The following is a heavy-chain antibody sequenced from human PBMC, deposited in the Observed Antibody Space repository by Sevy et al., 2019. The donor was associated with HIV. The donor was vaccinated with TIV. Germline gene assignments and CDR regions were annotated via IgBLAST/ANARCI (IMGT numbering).Heavy chain of an antibody. V-gene: IGHV1-46*01. CDR1: GYTISTYH. Sequence: ASVNVSCKASGYTISTYHMHWVRQAPGQGLEWMGIINPSGGSTDYAQKFQGRVSMTRDTSTSTVYMELSSLRSEDTAVYYCAREEWLKFFDYWGQGTLVTVSS. J-gene: IGHJ4*02. CDR3: AREEWLKFFDY. D-gene: IGHD3-3*01. CDR2: INPSGGST.